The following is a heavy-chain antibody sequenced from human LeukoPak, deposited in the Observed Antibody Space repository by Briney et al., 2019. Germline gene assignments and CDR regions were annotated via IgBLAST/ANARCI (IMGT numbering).Heavy chain of an antibody. J-gene: IGHJ3*02. V-gene: IGHV3-33*06. CDR3: AKGLGWELDAFDI. Sequence: PGGSLRLSCAASGFTLSSYGLHWVRQAPGKGLEWVAVIWYDGSNKYYADSVKGRFTISRDNSKNTLYLQMNSLRAEDTAVYYCAKGLGWELDAFDIWGQGTMVTVSS. CDR1: GFTLSSYG. D-gene: IGHD1-26*01. CDR2: IWYDGSNK.